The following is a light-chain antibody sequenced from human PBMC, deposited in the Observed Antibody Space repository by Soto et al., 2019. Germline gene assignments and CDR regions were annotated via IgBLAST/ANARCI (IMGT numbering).Light chain of an antibody. CDR2: DVS. CDR3: SSYTSTSSPGV. CDR1: SSDIGGYNY. V-gene: IGLV2-14*03. Sequence: QSALTQPASVSGSPGQSISISCTGGSSDIGGYNYVSWYQQHPGKAPKLMIFDVSDRPSGVSNRFSGSKSGNTASLTISGLQAEDEAHYYCSSYTSTSSPGVFGGGTKVTVL. J-gene: IGLJ3*02.